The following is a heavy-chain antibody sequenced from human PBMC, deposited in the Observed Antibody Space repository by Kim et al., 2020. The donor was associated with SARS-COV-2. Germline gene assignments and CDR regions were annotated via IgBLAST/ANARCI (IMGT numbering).Heavy chain of an antibody. CDR3: ARDLSGAADY. J-gene: IGHJ4*02. Sequence: TTTYADSVRGRFTNSRDNAENTLFLQMNSLTAEDTAVYYCARDLSGAADYWGQGTLVTVSS. D-gene: IGHD3-10*01. V-gene: IGHV3-74*01. CDR2: TT.